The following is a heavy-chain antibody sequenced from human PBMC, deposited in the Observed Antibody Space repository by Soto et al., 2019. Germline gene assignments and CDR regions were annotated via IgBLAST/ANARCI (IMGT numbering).Heavy chain of an antibody. J-gene: IGHJ4*02. CDR1: GFSFNSSS. CDR2: ISSASDYI. V-gene: IGHV3-21*01. Sequence: EVQLVESGGGLVKPGGSLRLSCAASGFSFNSSSMNWVRQAPGKGLEWVSSISSASDYIYYADSVKGRFTISRDNAKNSLYLQMNGLRAEDTAVYYCTGDDIWFGAYWGQGTLVTVSS. D-gene: IGHD3-10*01. CDR3: TGDDIWFGAY.